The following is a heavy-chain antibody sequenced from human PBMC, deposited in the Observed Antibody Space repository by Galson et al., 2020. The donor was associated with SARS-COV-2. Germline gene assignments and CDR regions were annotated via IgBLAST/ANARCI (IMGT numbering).Heavy chain of an antibody. CDR3: AKDSDISLAGLLDY. V-gene: IGHV3-23*01. J-gene: IGHJ4*02. Sequence: GGSLRLSCAASGFTFSTYAMSWVRQAPGKGLEWVSAITGSGGSTYFAGSVKGRFIISRDNSKNTLYLQMNSLGAEDTAVYYCAKDSDISLAGLLDYWGQGTLVTGSS. CDR2: ITGSGGST. D-gene: IGHD2-15*01. CDR1: GFTFSTYA.